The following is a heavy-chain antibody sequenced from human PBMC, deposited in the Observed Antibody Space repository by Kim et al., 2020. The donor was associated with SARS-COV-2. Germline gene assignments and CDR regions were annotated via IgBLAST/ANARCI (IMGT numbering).Heavy chain of an antibody. J-gene: IGHJ3*02. CDR3: GTSSSPDDAFDI. V-gene: IGHV3-33*01. Sequence: YCADAVESLVTISREHSKNKLYLQMNSLRAEDTAVYYCGTSSSPDDAFDIWGQGTMVTVSS. D-gene: IGHD6-6*01.